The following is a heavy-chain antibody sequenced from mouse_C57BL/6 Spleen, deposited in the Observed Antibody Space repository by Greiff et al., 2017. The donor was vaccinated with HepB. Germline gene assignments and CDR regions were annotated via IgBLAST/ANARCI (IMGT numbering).Heavy chain of an antibody. Sequence: EVKLQESGEGLVKPGGSLKLSCAASGFTFSSYAMSWVRQTPEKRLEWVAYISSGGDYIYYADTVKGRFTISRDNARNTLYLQMSSLKSEDTAMYYCTREGGVYYGSSYVFAYWGQGTLVTVSA. V-gene: IGHV5-9-1*02. CDR2: ISSGGDYI. CDR1: GFTFSSYA. D-gene: IGHD1-1*01. J-gene: IGHJ3*01. CDR3: TREGGVYYGSSYVFAY.